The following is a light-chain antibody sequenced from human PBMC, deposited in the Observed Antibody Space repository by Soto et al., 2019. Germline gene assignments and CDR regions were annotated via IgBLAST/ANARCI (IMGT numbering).Light chain of an antibody. CDR3: QQFSSYPLT. Sequence: EIVLTQSPSTLSFSPWERAALSFMASQSVSSHLAWYQQKPGQAPRLLIYGASSRATGIPDRFSGGGSGTDFTLTISRLEPEDFAVYYCQQFSSYPLTLGGGTKVDIK. V-gene: IGKV3-20*01. J-gene: IGKJ4*01. CDR2: GAS. CDR1: QSVSSH.